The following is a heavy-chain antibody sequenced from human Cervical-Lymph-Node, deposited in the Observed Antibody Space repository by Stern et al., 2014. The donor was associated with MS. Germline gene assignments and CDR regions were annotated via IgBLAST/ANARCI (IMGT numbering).Heavy chain of an antibody. CDR2: NYPGDSDT. CDR1: GYNFTSYW. D-gene: IGHD2-21*01. J-gene: IGHJ4*02. V-gene: IGHV5-51*01. Sequence: EVQLVESGAEVKKPGESLKISCKGSGYNFTSYWIGWVRQMPGKGLEWIGINYPGDSDTRYSPSFQGQVTISADKSITTAYLQWSSLKASDTAMYYCARHCGFRPGCIDYWGQGTLVTVSS. CDR3: ARHCGFRPGCIDY.